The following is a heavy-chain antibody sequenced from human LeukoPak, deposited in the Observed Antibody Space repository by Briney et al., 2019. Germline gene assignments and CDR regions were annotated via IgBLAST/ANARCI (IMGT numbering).Heavy chain of an antibody. J-gene: IGHJ5*02. V-gene: IGHV4-4*09. CDR3: ASLDFLNYDFWSGYPLGGWFDP. CDR2: IYTSGST. D-gene: IGHD3-3*01. CDR1: GGSISSYY. Sequence: SSETLSLTCTVSGGSISSYYWSWIRQPPGKGLEWIGYIYTSGSTNYNPSLKSRVTISVDTSKNQFSLKLSSVTAADTAAYYCASLDFLNYDFWSGYPLGGWFDPWGQGTLVTVSS.